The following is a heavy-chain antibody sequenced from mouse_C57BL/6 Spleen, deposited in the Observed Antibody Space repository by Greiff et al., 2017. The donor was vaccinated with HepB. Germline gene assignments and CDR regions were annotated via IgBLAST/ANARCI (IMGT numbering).Heavy chain of an antibody. Sequence: LVEPGASVKISCQASGYSFTGYYMHWVKQSHGNILDWIGYIYPYNGVSSYNQKFKGKATLTVDKSSSTAYMELRSLTSEDSAVYYCATPQLRLLYAMDYWGQGTSVTVSS. CDR2: IYPYNGVS. V-gene: IGHV1-31*01. J-gene: IGHJ4*01. D-gene: IGHD3-2*02. CDR3: ATPQLRLLYAMDY. CDR1: GYSFTGYY.